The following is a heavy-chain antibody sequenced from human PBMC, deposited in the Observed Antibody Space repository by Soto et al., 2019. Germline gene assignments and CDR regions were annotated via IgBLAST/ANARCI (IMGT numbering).Heavy chain of an antibody. Sequence: PGGSLSLSCTASGFTFGDYAMSWFRQAPGKGLEWVGFIRSKAYGGTTEYAASVKGRFTISRDDSKSIAYLQMNSLKTEDTAVYYCTRVLVTYLYYYYGMDVWGQGTTVTVSS. D-gene: IGHD5-18*01. CDR2: IRSKAYGGTT. V-gene: IGHV3-49*03. CDR3: TRVLVTYLYYYYGMDV. J-gene: IGHJ6*02. CDR1: GFTFGDYA.